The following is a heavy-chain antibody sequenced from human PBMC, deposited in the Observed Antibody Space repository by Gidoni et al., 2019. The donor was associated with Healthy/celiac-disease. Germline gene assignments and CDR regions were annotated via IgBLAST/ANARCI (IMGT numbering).Heavy chain of an antibody. CDR2: IFSNDEK. V-gene: IGHV2-26*01. Sequence: QVTLKESGPVLVKPTETLTLTCTASGFSLSNARMGVSWIRQPPGKALEWLANIFSNDEKSYSPPLKSRLTISKDTSKSQVVLTMTNMDPVDTATYYCARANYDSSGYYYGYYYYYMDVWGKGTTVTVSS. CDR1: GFSLSNARMG. CDR3: ARANYDSSGYYYGYYYYYMDV. J-gene: IGHJ6*03. D-gene: IGHD3-22*01.